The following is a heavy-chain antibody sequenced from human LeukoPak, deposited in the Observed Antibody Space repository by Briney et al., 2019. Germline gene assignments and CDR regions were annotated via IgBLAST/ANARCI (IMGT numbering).Heavy chain of an antibody. CDR2: IWYDGNNK. CDR1: GFTFSSYG. J-gene: IGHJ4*02. CDR3: AKDQNSGYYFDY. Sequence: GGSLRLSCAASGFTFSSYGMHWVRQAPGKGLEWVAVIWYDGNNKNYADSVKGRFTISRDNSKNTLYLQMNSRRAADTAVYYCAKDQNSGYYFDYWGQGTLVTVSS. V-gene: IGHV3-33*06. D-gene: IGHD3-22*01.